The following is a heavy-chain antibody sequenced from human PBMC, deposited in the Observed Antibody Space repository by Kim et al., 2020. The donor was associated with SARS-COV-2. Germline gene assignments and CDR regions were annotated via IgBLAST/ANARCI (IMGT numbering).Heavy chain of an antibody. J-gene: IGHJ6*02. CDR2: ISYDGSNK. V-gene: IGHV3-30*18. CDR1: GFTFSSYG. Sequence: GGSLRLSCAASGFTFSSYGMHWVRQAPGKGLEWVAVISYDGSNKYYADSVKGRFTISRDNSKNTLYLQMNSLRAEDTAVYYCAKDTMVRGATPYYYGMDVWGQETTVTVSS. D-gene: IGHD3-10*01. CDR3: AKDTMVRGATPYYYGMDV.